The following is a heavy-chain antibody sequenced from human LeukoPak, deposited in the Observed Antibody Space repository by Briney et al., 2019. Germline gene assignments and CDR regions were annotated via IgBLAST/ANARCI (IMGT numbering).Heavy chain of an antibody. CDR1: GFTFNNYG. CDR3: AKDRLWFGEKHLDY. D-gene: IGHD3-10*01. CDR2: ISTDGNYK. J-gene: IGHJ4*02. Sequence: GGSLRLSCAASGFTFNNYGMHWVRRAPGKGLEWVAVISTDGNYKHSADSVKGRFNISRDNSKNALYLQMNSLRVEDTAVYYCAKDRLWFGEKHLDYWGQGTPVTVSS. V-gene: IGHV3-30*18.